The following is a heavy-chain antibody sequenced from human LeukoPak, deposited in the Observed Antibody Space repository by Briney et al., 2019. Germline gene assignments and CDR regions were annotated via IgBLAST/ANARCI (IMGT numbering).Heavy chain of an antibody. CDR2: TYYSYKWYN. D-gene: IGHD6-13*01. CDR3: ARVLWQRLVFDY. J-gene: IGHJ4*02. Sequence: SQTLSLTCAISGYSVSSISAAWNWIRQSPSRGLEWLGRTYYSYKWYNDYAVSVKSRITINPDTSKNQFSLKLNSVTPEDTAVYYCARVLWQRLVFDYWGQGTLVTVSS. CDR1: GYSVSSISAA. V-gene: IGHV6-1*01.